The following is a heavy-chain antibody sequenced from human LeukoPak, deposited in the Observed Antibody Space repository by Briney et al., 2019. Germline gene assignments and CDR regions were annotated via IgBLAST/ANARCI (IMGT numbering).Heavy chain of an antibody. J-gene: IGHJ6*03. CDR2: ISGDGGST. CDR3: TKDGYMDV. CDR1: GFTFDDYA. Sequence: GGSLRLSCAAAGFTFDDYAMHWVRQAPGKGLEWVSLISGDGGSTYYADSVKGRFTISRDNSKNSQYLQMKSLRTEDTALYFCTKDGYMDVWGKGTTITVSS. V-gene: IGHV3-43*02.